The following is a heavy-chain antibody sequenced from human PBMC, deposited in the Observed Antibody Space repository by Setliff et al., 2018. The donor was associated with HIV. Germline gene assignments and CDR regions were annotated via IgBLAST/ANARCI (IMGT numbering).Heavy chain of an antibody. V-gene: IGHV4-4*07. CDR2: FYTSGST. CDR3: AREIWGQVAHVPYGMDV. J-gene: IGHJ6*02. Sequence: SETLSLTCTVSGGSISSYYWSWIRQPAGKGLEWIGRFYTSGSTNYNPSLKSRVTMSVDTSKNPFSLKVRYVTAADTAIYYCAREIWGQVAHVPYGMDVWG. CDR1: GGSISSYY. D-gene: IGHD5-12*01.